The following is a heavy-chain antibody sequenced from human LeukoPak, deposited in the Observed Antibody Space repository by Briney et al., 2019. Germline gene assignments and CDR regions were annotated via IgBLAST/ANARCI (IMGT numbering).Heavy chain of an antibody. D-gene: IGHD1-26*01. CDR3: GRPGILGDNPY. J-gene: IGHJ4*02. V-gene: IGHV5-51*01. Sequence: GESLKISCKGSGYIFTSYWIGWVRQMPGKGLEWTGIIYPRDSDTRYSPSFQGQVTISADKSISTAYLQWSSLKASDTAMYYCGRPGILGDNPYWGQGTLVTVSS. CDR1: GYIFTSYW. CDR2: IYPRDSDT.